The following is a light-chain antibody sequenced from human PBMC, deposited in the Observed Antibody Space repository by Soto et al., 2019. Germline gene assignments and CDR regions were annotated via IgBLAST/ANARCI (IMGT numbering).Light chain of an antibody. CDR3: SSYTSSTTMV. CDR2: EVS. Sequence: QSALTQPASVSGSPGQSITISCTGTSSDVGAYNYVSWYQQRPGKAPKVMIYEVSNRPSGVSNRFSGSKSGNTASLTISGLLAEDEADYYCSSYTSSTTMVFGTGTKVTVL. J-gene: IGLJ1*01. V-gene: IGLV2-14*01. CDR1: SSDVGAYNY.